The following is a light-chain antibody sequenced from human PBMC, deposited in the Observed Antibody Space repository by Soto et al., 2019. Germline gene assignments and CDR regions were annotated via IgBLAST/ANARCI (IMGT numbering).Light chain of an antibody. CDR1: QSVSSSY. J-gene: IGKJ5*01. CDR3: QQYGGSPRIT. Sequence: EIGFTQSPGTLCLSPGERATLSCRAGQSVSSSYLAWYQQKPGQAPRLLLYGASTRATGIPARFSGSGSGTDFTLIINRLEPEDVAIYYCQQYGGSPRITFGQGTRLEIK. CDR2: GAS. V-gene: IGKV3-20*01.